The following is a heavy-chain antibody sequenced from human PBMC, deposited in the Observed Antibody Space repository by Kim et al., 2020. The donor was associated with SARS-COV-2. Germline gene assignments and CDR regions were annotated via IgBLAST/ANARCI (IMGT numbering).Heavy chain of an antibody. CDR3: TTGGSYGYYYYGMDV. V-gene: IGHV3-15*01. D-gene: IGHD5-18*01. Sequence: GGSLRLSCAASGFTFSNAWMSWVRQAPGKGLEWVGRIKSKTDGGTTDYAAPVKGRFTISRDDSKNTLYLQMNSLKTEDTAVYYCTTGGSYGYYYYGMDVWGQGTTVTVSS. CDR2: IKSKTDGGTT. J-gene: IGHJ6*02. CDR1: GFTFSNAW.